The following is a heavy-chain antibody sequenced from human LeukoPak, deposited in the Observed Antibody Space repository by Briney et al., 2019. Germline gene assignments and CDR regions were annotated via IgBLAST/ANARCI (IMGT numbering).Heavy chain of an antibody. J-gene: IGHJ5*02. V-gene: IGHV4-34*01. CDR2: INHSGST. CDR1: GFTFSNYD. D-gene: IGHD3-10*01. CDR3: ARQGAYYYGSGSQTYNWFDP. Sequence: GSLRLSCAASGFTFSNYDMSWVRQPPGKGLEWIGEINHSGSTNYNPSPKSRGTISVDTSKNPYSLKLSYVTAADTAVYYCARQGAYYYGSGSQTYNWFDPWGQGTLVTVSS.